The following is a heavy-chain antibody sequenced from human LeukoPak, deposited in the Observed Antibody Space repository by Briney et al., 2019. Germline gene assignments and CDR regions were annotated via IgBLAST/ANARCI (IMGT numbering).Heavy chain of an antibody. J-gene: IGHJ6*02. CDR2: VNTDGSTT. D-gene: IGHD2/OR15-2a*01. Sequence: GGSLRLPCVASGFTFSSRWMHWVRQAPGKGLVWVSIVNTDGSTTRYADFVEGRFTISRDNARNTLYLEMNSLRVEDTAVYFCARDISRTMDVWGQGTTVTV. CDR3: ARDISRTMDV. CDR1: GFTFSSRW. V-gene: IGHV3-74*01.